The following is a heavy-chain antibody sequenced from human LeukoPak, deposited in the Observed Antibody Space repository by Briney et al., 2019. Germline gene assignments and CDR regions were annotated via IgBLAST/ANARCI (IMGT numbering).Heavy chain of an antibody. J-gene: IGHJ6*02. V-gene: IGHV3-7*01. CDR2: IKQDGSEK. Sequence: PGGSLRLSCEAHGFTFSSYWMSWVRQAPGKGLESVASIKQDGSEKYYVDSVNGRFTISRDNAKNSLYLQMNSLRAEDTAVYYCARDKYDFWSGYPYGMDVWGQGTTVTVSS. CDR1: GFTFSSYW. CDR3: ARDKYDFWSGYPYGMDV. D-gene: IGHD3-3*01.